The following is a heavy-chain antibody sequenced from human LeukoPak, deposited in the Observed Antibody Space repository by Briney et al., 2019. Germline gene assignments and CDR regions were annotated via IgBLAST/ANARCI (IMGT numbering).Heavy chain of an antibody. J-gene: IGHJ4*02. CDR2: IRSKANSYAT. V-gene: IGHV3-73*01. CDR3: ARLLTDYYYASGSPSDR. D-gene: IGHD3-10*01. CDR1: GFTFSGSA. Sequence: PGGSLRLSCAASGFTFSGSAMHWVRQASGKGLEWVGRIRSKANSYATAYAASGKGRFTISRDDSKNTAYLQMNSLRVEDTAIYYCARLLTDYYYASGSPSDRWGQGTLVTVSS.